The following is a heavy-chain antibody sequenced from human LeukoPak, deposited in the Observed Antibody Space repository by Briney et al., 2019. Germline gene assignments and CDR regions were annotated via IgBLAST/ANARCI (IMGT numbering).Heavy chain of an antibody. J-gene: IGHJ5*02. CDR2: ISNDGGGT. V-gene: IGHV3-23*01. CDR3: AKGSSGYFVDL. D-gene: IGHD3-22*01. Sequence: GGSLRLSCAASGFIFNNYGLIWVRQAPGKGLEWVSAISNDGGGTMYADFVKGRFTISRDNSKNTLFLQMNSLRAEGTALYYCAKGSSGYFVDLWGQGTLVTVSS. CDR1: GFIFNNYG.